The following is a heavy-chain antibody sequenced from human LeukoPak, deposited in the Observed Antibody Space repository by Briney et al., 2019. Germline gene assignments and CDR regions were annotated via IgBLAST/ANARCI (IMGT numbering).Heavy chain of an antibody. CDR3: ARGDLTMILEVTEYYFDY. CDR2: INPNSGGT. J-gene: IGHJ4*02. V-gene: IGHV1-2*02. Sequence: ASVKVSCKASGYTFTDYYILWVRQAPGQGLEWMGWINPNSGGTNYAQKFQGRVTMTRDTSISTAYMELSNLRSDDPAVYFCARGDLTMILEVTEYYFDYWGQGTLVTVSS. D-gene: IGHD3-22*01. CDR1: GYTFTDYY.